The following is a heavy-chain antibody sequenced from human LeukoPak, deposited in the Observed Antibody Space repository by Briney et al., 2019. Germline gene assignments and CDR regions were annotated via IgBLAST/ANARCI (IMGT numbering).Heavy chain of an antibody. Sequence: SETLSLTCTVSGGSISDYYWSWIRQPPGKGPEWLAYIYYSGNTKVNPSLKSRVTVSVDTSKNQFSLKLTSVTAAETAVYYCARDKWSGGGLAQFDPWGQGTLVTVSS. D-gene: IGHD2-15*01. CDR3: ARDKWSGGGLAQFDP. CDR1: GGSISDYY. V-gene: IGHV4-59*01. CDR2: IYYSGNT. J-gene: IGHJ5*02.